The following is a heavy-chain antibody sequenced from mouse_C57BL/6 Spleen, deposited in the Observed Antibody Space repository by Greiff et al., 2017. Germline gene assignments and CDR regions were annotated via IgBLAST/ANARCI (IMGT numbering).Heavy chain of an antibody. J-gene: IGHJ2*01. V-gene: IGHV1-15*01. Sequence: QVQLQQSGAELVRPGASVTLSCKASGYTFTDYEMHWVKQTPVHGLEWIGAIDPETGGTAYNQKFKGKAILTADKSSSTAYMELRSLTSEDSAVYYCTRWRRYYYDYGGQGTTPPVSS. CDR1: GYTFTDYE. CDR3: TRWRRYYYDY. CDR2: IDPETGGT.